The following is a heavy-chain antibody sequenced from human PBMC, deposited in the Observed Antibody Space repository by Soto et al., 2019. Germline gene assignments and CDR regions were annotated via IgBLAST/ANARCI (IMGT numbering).Heavy chain of an antibody. CDR1: GYTFTSYD. D-gene: IGHD4-4*01. CDR3: ARGGSNTATTVY. J-gene: IGHJ4*02. V-gene: IGHV1-8*01. Sequence: ASVKVSCKASGYTFTSYDINWVRQATGQGLEWMGWMNPDSGNTGYAQKFQGRVTMTRNTSISTAYMELSSLRSEDTAVYYCARGGSNTATTVYWGQGTLVTVSS. CDR2: MNPDSGNT.